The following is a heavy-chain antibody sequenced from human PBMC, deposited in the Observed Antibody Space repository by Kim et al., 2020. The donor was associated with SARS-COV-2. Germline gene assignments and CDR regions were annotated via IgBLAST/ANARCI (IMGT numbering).Heavy chain of an antibody. CDR2: TNPDGIGT. CDR3: VRDANTPKEDLDF. J-gene: IGHJ4*02. CDR1: GYIFTDFY. V-gene: IGHV1-2*02. D-gene: IGHD5-18*01. Sequence: ASVKVACKASGYIFTDFYIHWVRQVPGQGLEWMGWTNPDGIGTNYAQKFQGRLTLTRDTSITTAFLELSGLRSDDTAVYYWVRDANTPKEDLDFWGQGTLITVSS.